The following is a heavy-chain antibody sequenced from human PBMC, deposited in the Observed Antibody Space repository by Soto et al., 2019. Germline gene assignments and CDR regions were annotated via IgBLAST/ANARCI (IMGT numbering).Heavy chain of an antibody. V-gene: IGHV6-1*01. Sequence: SQTLSLTGAISGDSVSSTSAAWNWIRQSPSRGLEWLGRTYYRSQWYSDFGVSVRGRITINADTSMNQFSLQLNSVTPEDTAVYYCARYTSTWFLDAWGQRTLDTGSS. CDR2: TYYRSQWYS. J-gene: IGHJ5*02. CDR1: GDSVSSTSAA. D-gene: IGHD6-13*01. CDR3: ARYTSTWFLDA.